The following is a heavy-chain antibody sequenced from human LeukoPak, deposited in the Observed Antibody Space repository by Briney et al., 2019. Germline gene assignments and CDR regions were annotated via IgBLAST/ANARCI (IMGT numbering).Heavy chain of an antibody. D-gene: IGHD3-16*01. CDR2: INTDGSGT. V-gene: IGHV3-74*01. CDR1: GFTFRTYW. Sequence: GGSLRLSCAASGFTFRTYWMHWVRQAPGKGLLWVSRINTDGSGTIYADSVKGRFTISRDNADNTLYLQMNSLRAEDTALYYCARAKPGGNWFDPWGQGTLVTVSS. J-gene: IGHJ5*02. CDR3: ARAKPGGNWFDP.